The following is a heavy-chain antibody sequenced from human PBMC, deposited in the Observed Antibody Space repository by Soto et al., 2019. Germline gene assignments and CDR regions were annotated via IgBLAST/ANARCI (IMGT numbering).Heavy chain of an antibody. CDR2: INSDGSVS. Sequence: EVQLVESGGGLVQPGGSLRLSCAASGFTFSNYWMYWVRQAPGKGVEWVSRINSDGSVSSHADSVKGRLTISIDNVKNTLYLHMDRLRAEDTAVYYCARGDCVGGTCYSLAGYFYYYMEVWGKGTTVTVFS. CDR3: ARGDCVGGTCYSLAGYFYYYMEV. J-gene: IGHJ6*03. V-gene: IGHV3-74*02. D-gene: IGHD2-15*01. CDR1: GFTFSNYW.